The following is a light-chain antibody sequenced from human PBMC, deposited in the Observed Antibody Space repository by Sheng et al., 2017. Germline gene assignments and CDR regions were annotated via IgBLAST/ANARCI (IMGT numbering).Light chain of an antibody. V-gene: IGKV1-13*02. Sequence: AIQLTQSPSSLSASLGDRVTITCRASQGIGNALAWYQQKPGKPPRLLIYDASRLESGVPSRFSGSGSGTDFTLTISSLQPEDVATYYCQQFASFLALTFGGGTKVEIK. CDR2: DAS. CDR1: QGIGNA. CDR3: QQFASFLALT. J-gene: IGKJ4*01.